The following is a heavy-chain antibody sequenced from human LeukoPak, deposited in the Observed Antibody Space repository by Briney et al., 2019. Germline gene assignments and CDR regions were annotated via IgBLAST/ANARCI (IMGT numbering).Heavy chain of an antibody. CDR2: ISGSGGST. CDR3: ARCITMIVVVIATRLGYYFDY. Sequence: PGGSLRLSCAASGITVGSSYMSWVRQAPGKGLEWVSAISGSGGSTYYADSVKGRFTISRDNSKNTLYLQMNSLRAEDTAVYYCARCITMIVVVIATRLGYYFDYWGQGTLVTVSS. D-gene: IGHD3-22*01. J-gene: IGHJ4*02. V-gene: IGHV3-23*01. CDR1: GITVGSSY.